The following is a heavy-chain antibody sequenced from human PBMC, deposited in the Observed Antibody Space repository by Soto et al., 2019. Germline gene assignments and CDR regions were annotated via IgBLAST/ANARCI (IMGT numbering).Heavy chain of an antibody. V-gene: IGHV1-8*01. D-gene: IGHD3-10*01. CDR1: GNTFTSYD. CDR3: ARGRASGSYYRLDD. Sequence: ASVKVSCKASGNTFTSYDINWVRQATGHGLEWMGWINPNSGNIGYAQKFQGRVTMTRDTAIRTAYMEVSRLRSDDTAVYYCARGRASGSYYRLDDWGQGTVVTVSS. J-gene: IGHJ4*02. CDR2: INPNSGNI.